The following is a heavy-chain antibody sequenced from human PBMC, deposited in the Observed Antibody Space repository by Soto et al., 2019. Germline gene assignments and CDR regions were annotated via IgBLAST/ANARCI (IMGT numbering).Heavy chain of an antibody. CDR3: AKDLALPTSGWYGFDY. D-gene: IGHD6-19*01. J-gene: IGHJ4*02. CDR2: MSGSRGST. Sequence: EVQLLESGGGLVQPGGSLRLSCEASGFTFSSYVMSWVRQAPGKGLEWVSAMSGSRGSTYYADSVKGRFTISRDNSKNTLYLQMNSLRAEDTAVYYCAKDLALPTSGWYGFDYWGQGTLVTVSS. CDR1: GFTFSSYV. V-gene: IGHV3-23*01.